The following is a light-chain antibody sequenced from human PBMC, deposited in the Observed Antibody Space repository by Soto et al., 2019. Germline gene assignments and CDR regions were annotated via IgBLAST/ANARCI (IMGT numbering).Light chain of an antibody. V-gene: IGKV1-5*01. CDR2: DAS. CDR1: QNINKW. J-gene: IGKJ1*01. CDR3: QHGWT. Sequence: DIQMTQSPSTLSASVGDRVTITCRASQNINKWLARYQQKPGKPPKFLIYDASILQSGVPSRFSGSGFGTEFTLTIDILHPDDFATYYCQHGWTFGQGTKVDIK.